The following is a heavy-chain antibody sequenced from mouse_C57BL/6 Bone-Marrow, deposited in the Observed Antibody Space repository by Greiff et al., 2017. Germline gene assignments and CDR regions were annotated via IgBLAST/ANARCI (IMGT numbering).Heavy chain of an antibody. J-gene: IGHJ1*03. CDR3: ARQSGTGWYFDG. V-gene: IGHV1-81*01. Sequence: VQRVESGAELARPGASVKLSCKASGYTFTSYGISWVKQRTGQGLEWIGEIYPRSGNTYYNEKFKGKATLTADKSSSTAYMELRSLTSEDSAGYFCARQSGTGWYFDGWGTGTTVTVSS. CDR1: GYTFTSYG. D-gene: IGHD4-1*01. CDR2: IYPRSGNT.